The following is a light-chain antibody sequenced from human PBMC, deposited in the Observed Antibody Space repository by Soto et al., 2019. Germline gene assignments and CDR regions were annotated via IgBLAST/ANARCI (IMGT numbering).Light chain of an antibody. CDR1: QSVSSD. CDR2: AAS. V-gene: IGKV3D-15*01. CDR3: QQYNNWPPIT. Sequence: EVVMTQSPATLSVSPGERATLSCRASQSVSSDLAWYQQKPGQAPRLLIYAASTRATGIPARFSGYGSGTEFTLTISSLQSEDFAVYYCQQYNNWPPITFGQGTRLEIK. J-gene: IGKJ5*01.